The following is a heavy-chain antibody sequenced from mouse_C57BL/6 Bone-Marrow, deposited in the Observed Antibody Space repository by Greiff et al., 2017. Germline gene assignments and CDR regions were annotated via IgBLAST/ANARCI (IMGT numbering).Heavy chain of an antibody. V-gene: IGHV1-84*01. Sequence: QVQLQQSGPELVKPGASVKISCKASGYTFTDYYINWVKQRPGQGLEWIGCIYPGSGNTKYNEKFKGKATLTVDTSSSTAYMQLSSLTSEDSAVYFCARGDYDDFDYWGQGTTLTVSS. CDR1: GYTFTDYY. CDR2: IYPGSGNT. CDR3: ARGDYDDFDY. J-gene: IGHJ2*01. D-gene: IGHD2-4*01.